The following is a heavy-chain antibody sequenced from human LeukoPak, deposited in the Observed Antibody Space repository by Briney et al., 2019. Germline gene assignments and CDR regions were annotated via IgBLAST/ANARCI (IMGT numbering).Heavy chain of an antibody. J-gene: IGHJ3*02. CDR1: GYTFTSYD. D-gene: IGHD1-26*01. CDR2: MNPNSGNT. V-gene: IGHV1-8*01. CDR3: ARDKGRGALVAFDI. Sequence: ASVKVSCKASGYTFTSYDINWVRHATGQGLAWMGWMNPNSGNTGYAQKFQGRVTMTRNTSISTAYMELSSLRSDDTAVYYCARDKGRGALVAFDIWGQGTMVTVSS.